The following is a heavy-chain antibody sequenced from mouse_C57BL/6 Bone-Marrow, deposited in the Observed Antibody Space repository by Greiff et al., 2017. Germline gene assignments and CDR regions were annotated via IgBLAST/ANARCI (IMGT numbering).Heavy chain of an antibody. D-gene: IGHD4-1*01. CDR3: ARTGAMDY. V-gene: IGHV1-69*01. CDR2: IDPSDSYT. Sequence: QVQLQQPGAELVMPGASVKLSCKASGYTFTSYWMHWVKQRPGQGLEWIGEIDPSDSYTNYNQKFTGKSTLTVDKSSSTAYMQLSSLTSEDSAVYYCARTGAMDYWGQGTSVTVSS. J-gene: IGHJ4*01. CDR1: GYTFTSYW.